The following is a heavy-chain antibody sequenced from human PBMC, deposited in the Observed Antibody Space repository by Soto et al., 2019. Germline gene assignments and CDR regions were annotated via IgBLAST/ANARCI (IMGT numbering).Heavy chain of an antibody. CDR3: ARDSKRGYSGYDKLDY. CDR2: IYYSGST. Sequence: PPDTLSLTCTGSGGSVSSGSHYWSWIRQPPGKRLEWIGYIYYSGSTNYSPSLKSRVTISVDTSKNQFSLKLTSVTAADTAVYYCARDSKRGYSGYDKLDYWGQGTLVTVAS. D-gene: IGHD5-12*01. J-gene: IGHJ4*02. CDR1: GGSVSSGSHY. V-gene: IGHV4-61*01.